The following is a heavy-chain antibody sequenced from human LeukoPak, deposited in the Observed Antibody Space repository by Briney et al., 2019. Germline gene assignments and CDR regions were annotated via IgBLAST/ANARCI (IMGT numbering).Heavy chain of an antibody. CDR1: GFTFSSYA. Sequence: GGSLRLSCAASGFTFSSYAMSWVRQAPGKGLEWVSGIGGSGGSTYYADSVKGRFTISRDNSKNTLYLQMNSLRAEDTAVYYCAKDSSYDILTGYRYDYWGQGTLVTVSS. CDR2: IGGSGGST. CDR3: AKDSSYDILTGYRYDY. D-gene: IGHD3-9*01. J-gene: IGHJ4*02. V-gene: IGHV3-23*01.